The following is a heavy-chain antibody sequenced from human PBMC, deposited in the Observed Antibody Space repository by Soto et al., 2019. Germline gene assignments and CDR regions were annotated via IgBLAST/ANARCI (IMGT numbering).Heavy chain of an antibody. CDR1: GGSISSNC. Sequence: PLEILSLTCTVSGGSISSNCWSWIRQPPGKGLEWLGYVSHSGSTNYNPSLKSRVTISRDRSKNQLSLKLTSVTAADTAVYYCARDYLRALDYWGHGTLVTVSS. D-gene: IGHD3-10*01. CDR3: ARDYLRALDY. J-gene: IGHJ4*01. CDR2: VSHSGST. V-gene: IGHV4-59*01.